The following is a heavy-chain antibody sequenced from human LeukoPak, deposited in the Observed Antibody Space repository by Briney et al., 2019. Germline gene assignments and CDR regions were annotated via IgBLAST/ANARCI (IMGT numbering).Heavy chain of an antibody. CDR2: IYSGGST. CDR3: ARDGLTIFGVVTPYFQH. CDR1: GFTVSSNY. D-gene: IGHD3-3*01. Sequence: GGSLRLSCAASGFTVSSNYMSWVRQAPGKGLEWVSVIYSGGSTYYADSVKGRFTISRDNSKNTLYLQMNSLRAEDTAVYYCARDGLTIFGVVTPYFQHWGQGTLVTVSS. V-gene: IGHV3-66*01. J-gene: IGHJ1*01.